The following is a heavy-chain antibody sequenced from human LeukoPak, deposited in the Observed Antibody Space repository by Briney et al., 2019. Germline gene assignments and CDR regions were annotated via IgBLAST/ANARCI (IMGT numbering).Heavy chain of an antibody. Sequence: GASVKVSCKASGGTFINDAITWVRQAPGQGLEWMGRIIPILGLANYAQKFQGKVTITADTFTSTAYMELSSLRFEDTAIYYCATTRADYGDYIYPYWGQGTLVTVSS. V-gene: IGHV1-69*04. D-gene: IGHD4-17*01. J-gene: IGHJ4*02. CDR2: IIPILGLA. CDR1: GGTFINDA. CDR3: ATTRADYGDYIYPY.